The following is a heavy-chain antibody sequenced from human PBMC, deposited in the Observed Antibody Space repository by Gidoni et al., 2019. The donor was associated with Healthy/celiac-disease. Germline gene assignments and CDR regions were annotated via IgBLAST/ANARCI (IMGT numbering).Heavy chain of an antibody. D-gene: IGHD6-13*01. J-gene: IGHJ4*02. CDR2: IRIKAYGGTT. CDR3: TRDWGGSSCQGLDY. CDR1: GFTVGDYA. Sequence: EVQLGESGGGLVQTGRSLRLSCTASGFTVGDYAMSWVRQAPGKGLECVGCIRIKAYGGTTEYAASVKGRFTISRDDSKSIAYLQMNSLKTEDTAVYYCTRDWGGSSCQGLDYWGQGTLVTVSS. V-gene: IGHV3-49*04.